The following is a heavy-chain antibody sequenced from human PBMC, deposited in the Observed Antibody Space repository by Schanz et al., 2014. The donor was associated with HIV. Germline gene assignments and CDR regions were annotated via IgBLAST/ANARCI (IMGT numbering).Heavy chain of an antibody. CDR1: GFTFSSYS. CDR2: IWYDGSNK. Sequence: VQLVESGGGLVKPGGSLRLSCAASGFTFSSYSMNWVRQAPGRGLEGVAVIWYDGSNKYYADSVKGRFTISRDNSKNTVYLQMNSLRAEDTAVYFCARDYGRVNAFDIWGQGTMVTVSS. D-gene: IGHD3-16*01. J-gene: IGHJ3*02. V-gene: IGHV3-33*08. CDR3: ARDYGRVNAFDI.